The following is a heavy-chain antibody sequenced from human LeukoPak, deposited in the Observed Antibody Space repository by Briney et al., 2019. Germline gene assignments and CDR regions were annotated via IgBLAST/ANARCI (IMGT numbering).Heavy chain of an antibody. D-gene: IGHD6-13*01. J-gene: IGHJ4*02. V-gene: IGHV3-21*01. CDR3: ARGRPGMGNY. CDR2: ISSSSYI. Sequence: GGTLRLSCAASGFTFSSYSMNWVRQAPGKGLEWVSSISSSSYIYYADSVKGRFTISRDNAKNSLYLQMNSLRAEDTAVYYCARGRPGMGNYWGQGTLVTVSS. CDR1: GFTFSSYS.